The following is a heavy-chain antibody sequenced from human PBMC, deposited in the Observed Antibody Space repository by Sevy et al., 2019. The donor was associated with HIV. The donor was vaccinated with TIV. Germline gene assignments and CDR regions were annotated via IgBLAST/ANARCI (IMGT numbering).Heavy chain of an antibody. CDR3: AREGVDFWSGPVDYYYGMDV. Sequence: WGSLRLSCEVSGFTFSKYWMHWVRQAPGKGLVWVSRINGDGNSPIYADSVQGRFTISRDNAKNTLFLQMNSLRAEDTGIYYCAREGVDFWSGPVDYYYGMDVWGQGTTVTVSS. CDR2: INGDGNSP. CDR1: GFTFSKYW. J-gene: IGHJ6*02. V-gene: IGHV3-74*01. D-gene: IGHD3-3*01.